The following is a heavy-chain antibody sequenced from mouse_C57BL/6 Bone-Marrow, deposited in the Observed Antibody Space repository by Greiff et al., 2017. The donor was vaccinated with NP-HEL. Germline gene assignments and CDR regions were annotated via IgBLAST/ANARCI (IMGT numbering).Heavy chain of an antibody. CDR3: ARQDYGHYFDY. D-gene: IGHD1-1*02. CDR2: ISSGGSYT. Sequence: EVHLVESGGDLVKPGGSLKLSCAASGFTFSSYGMSWVRQTPDKRLEWVATISSGGSYTYYPDSVKGRFTISRDNAKNTLYLQMSSLKSEDTAMYYCARQDYGHYFDYWGQGTTLTVSS. J-gene: IGHJ2*01. CDR1: GFTFSSYG. V-gene: IGHV5-6*01.